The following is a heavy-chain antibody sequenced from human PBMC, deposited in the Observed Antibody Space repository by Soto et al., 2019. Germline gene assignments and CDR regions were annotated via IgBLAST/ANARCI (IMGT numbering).Heavy chain of an antibody. CDR1: GYSFTSYW. V-gene: IGHV5-10-1*01. D-gene: IGHD1-7*01. J-gene: IGHJ6*02. CDR3: ARGRTGTLGWDYYNNRRDV. Sequence: GESLKISCKGSGYSFTSYWISWVRQMPGKGLEWMGRIDPSDSYTNYSPSFQGHVTISADKSISTAYLQWSSLKASYNAMNYCARGRTGTLGWDYYNNRRDVLGQGNTVTFSS. CDR2: IDPSDSYT.